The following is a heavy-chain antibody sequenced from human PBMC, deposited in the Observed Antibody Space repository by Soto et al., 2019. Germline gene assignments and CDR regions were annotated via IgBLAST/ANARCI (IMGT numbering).Heavy chain of an antibody. Sequence: SETLSLTCTVSGGSITSSYWSWIRRPPGKGLEWIAYIYDTGISGYTPSTSYNPSLKSRVTMSVDTSKSQFSLKLTSVTAADTAVYYCARGEDAFFYCGLDVWGQGITVTVSS. CDR2: IYDTGISGYTPST. V-gene: IGHV4-59*01. CDR3: ARGEDAFFYCGLDV. CDR1: GGSITSSY. J-gene: IGHJ6*02.